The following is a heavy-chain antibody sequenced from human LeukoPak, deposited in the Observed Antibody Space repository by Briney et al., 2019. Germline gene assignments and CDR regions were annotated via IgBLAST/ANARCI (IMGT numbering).Heavy chain of an antibody. J-gene: IGHJ3*01. Sequence: AXVKVSCKASGYTFISYNMHWVRQAPGQGLEWMGIINPSGRSTIYAQKLQGRVTMTRDTSTSTFYMELSSLSSEDTAVYYCAREWLDDAFDFWGHGTMVTVSS. CDR1: GYTFISYN. V-gene: IGHV1-46*04. CDR3: AREWLDDAFDF. D-gene: IGHD6-19*01. CDR2: INPSGRST.